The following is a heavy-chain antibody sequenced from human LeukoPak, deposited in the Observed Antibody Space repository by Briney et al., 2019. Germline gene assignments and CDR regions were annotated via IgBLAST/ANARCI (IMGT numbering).Heavy chain of an antibody. D-gene: IGHD1-26*01. CDR1: AFTFSSYG. V-gene: IGHV3-30*02. CDR2: IRYDGSNK. CDR3: AARPGISPYYFDY. Sequence: PGGSLRLSCAASAFTFSSYGMHWVRQAPGKGLEWVTFIRYDGSNKYYADSVKGRFTIFRDNSKNTLYLQMNSLRAEDTALYHCAARPGISPYYFDYWGQGALVTVSS. J-gene: IGHJ4*02.